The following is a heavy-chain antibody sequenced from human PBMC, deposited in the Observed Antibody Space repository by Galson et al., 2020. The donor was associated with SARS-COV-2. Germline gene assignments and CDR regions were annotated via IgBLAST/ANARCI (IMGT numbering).Heavy chain of an antibody. D-gene: IGHD2-2*02. J-gene: IGHJ4*02. CDR1: GFTFDDYA. V-gene: IGHV3-9*01. CDR3: AKGSSTSCYTLCYFDY. CDR2: ISWNSGSI. Sequence: SLKISCAASGFTFDDYAMHWVRQAPGKGLEWVSGISWNSGSIGYADSVKGRFTISRDNAKNSLYLQMNSLRAEDTALYYCAKGSSTSCYTLCYFDYWGQGTLVTVSS.